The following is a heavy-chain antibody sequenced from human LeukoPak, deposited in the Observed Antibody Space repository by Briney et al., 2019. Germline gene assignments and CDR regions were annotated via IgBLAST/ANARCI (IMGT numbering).Heavy chain of an antibody. CDR2: VSGSGGST. CDR1: GFTFSSYA. J-gene: IGHJ4*02. CDR3: AKDRSGYYDN. V-gene: IGHV3-23*01. Sequence: GGSLRLSCAASGFTFSSYAMSWVRQAPGKGQEWVSAVSGSGGSTYYADSVKGRFTISRDNSKNTLYLQMNSLRAEDTAVYYCAKDRSGYYDNWGQGTLVTVSS. D-gene: IGHD3-10*01.